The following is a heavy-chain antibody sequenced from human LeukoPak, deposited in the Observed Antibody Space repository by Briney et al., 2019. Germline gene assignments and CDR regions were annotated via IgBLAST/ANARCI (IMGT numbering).Heavy chain of an antibody. CDR1: GFTFTYFG. CDR3: ARFLPRIAAAGPLNWFDP. J-gene: IGHJ5*02. D-gene: IGHD6-13*01. Sequence: GGSLRLSCAASGFTFTYFGMHWVRQAPGKGLEWVSAISGSGGSTYYADSVKGRFTISRDNAKNSLYLQMNSLRAEDTAVYYCARFLPRIAAAGPLNWFDPWGQGTLVTVSS. CDR2: ISGSGGST. V-gene: IGHV3-21*01.